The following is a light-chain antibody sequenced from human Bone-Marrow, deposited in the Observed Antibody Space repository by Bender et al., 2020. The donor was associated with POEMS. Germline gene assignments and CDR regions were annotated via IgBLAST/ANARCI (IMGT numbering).Light chain of an antibody. CDR2: DVA. CDR3: CSYAGSSTVV. Sequence: QSALTQPASVSGSPGQSITISCTGTFLDIGGYDSVAWYQQHPGKAPKLLIYDVATRPSGVSNRFSGSKSGNTASLTISGLQAEDEADYYCCSYAGSSTVVFGGGTKLTVL. V-gene: IGLV2-14*03. CDR1: FLDIGGYDS. J-gene: IGLJ2*01.